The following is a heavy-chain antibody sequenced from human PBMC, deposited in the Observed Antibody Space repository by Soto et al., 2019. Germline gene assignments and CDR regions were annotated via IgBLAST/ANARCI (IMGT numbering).Heavy chain of an antibody. CDR2: ISYDGSNK. J-gene: IGHJ4*02. D-gene: IGHD1-26*01. CDR3: AKDSGSYSYFDY. CDR1: GFTFSSYG. V-gene: IGHV3-30*18. Sequence: QVQLVESGGGVVQPGRSLRLSCAASGFTFSSYGMHWVRQAPGKGLEWVAVISYDGSNKYYADSVKGRFTISSDNSKNTLYLQMNSLRAEDTAVYYCAKDSGSYSYFDYWGQGTLVTVSS.